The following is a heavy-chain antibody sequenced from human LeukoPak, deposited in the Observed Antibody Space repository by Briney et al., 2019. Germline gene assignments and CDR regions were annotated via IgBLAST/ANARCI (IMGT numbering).Heavy chain of an antibody. CDR2: ISYDGSNK. J-gene: IGHJ4*02. D-gene: IGHD6-19*01. CDR3: ARGWEWLVATSYYFDY. CDR1: GFTFSSYA. Sequence: AGGSLRLSCAASGFTFSSYAMHWVRQAPGKGLEWVAVISYDGSNKYYAVSVKGRFTISRDNSRNTLYLQMHSLRAEDTAVYYCARGWEWLVATSYYFDYWGQGTLVTVSS. V-gene: IGHV3-30*04.